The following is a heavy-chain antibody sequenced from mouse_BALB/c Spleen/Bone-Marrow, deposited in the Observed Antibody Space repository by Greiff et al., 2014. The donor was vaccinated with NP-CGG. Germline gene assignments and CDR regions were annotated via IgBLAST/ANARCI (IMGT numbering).Heavy chain of an antibody. V-gene: IGHV1S130*01. D-gene: IGHD2-1*01. CDR1: GYTFTSSW. Sequence: VQLVESGSALVRPGASVKLSCKASGYTFTSSWMHWAKQRPGQGLEWIGEIHPNSGNTNYNEKFKGKATLTVDTSSSTAYVDLSSLTSEDSAVYYCARIYYGNFYAMDYWGQGTSVTVSS. CDR2: IHPNSGNT. J-gene: IGHJ4*01. CDR3: ARIYYGNFYAMDY.